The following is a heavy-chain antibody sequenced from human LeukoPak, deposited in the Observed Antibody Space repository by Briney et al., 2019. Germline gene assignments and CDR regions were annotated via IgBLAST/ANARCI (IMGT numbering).Heavy chain of an antibody. CDR1: GFTVSSNY. CDR2: IYSGGST. V-gene: IGHV3-53*01. Sequence: GGSLRLSCAASGFTVSSNYMSWVRQAPGKGLEWVSVIYSGGSTYYADSVKGRFTISRDNSKNTLYLQMNSLRAEDTAVYYCATGNYGSGSSDPFDYWGQGTLVTVSS. CDR3: ATGNYGSGSSDPFDY. D-gene: IGHD3-10*01. J-gene: IGHJ4*02.